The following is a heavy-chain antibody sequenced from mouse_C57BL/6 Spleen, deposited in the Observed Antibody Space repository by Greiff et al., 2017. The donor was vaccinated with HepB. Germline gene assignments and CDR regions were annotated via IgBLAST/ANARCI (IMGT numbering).Heavy chain of an antibody. Sequence: VQLQQSGPELVKPGASVKISCNASGYAFSSSWMNWVKQRPGKGLEWIGRNFPGDGDTNYNGKFKGKATLTADKSSSTAYMQLSSLTSEDSAVYYCARSFYGSSSYFDYWGQGTTLTVSS. D-gene: IGHD1-1*01. CDR1: GYAFSSSW. V-gene: IGHV1-82*01. CDR3: ARSFYGSSSYFDY. CDR2: NFPGDGDT. J-gene: IGHJ2*01.